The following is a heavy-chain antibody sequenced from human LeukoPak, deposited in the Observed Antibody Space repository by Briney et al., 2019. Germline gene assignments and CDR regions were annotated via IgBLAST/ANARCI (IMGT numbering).Heavy chain of an antibody. Sequence: GGSLRLSCEASGFTFSSYWMHWVRQAPGKGLVWVSRINSDESTTNYADSVKGRFTISRGNAKNALYLQMESLRAEDTAVYYCVRESAAAADYWGQGTLVTVSS. V-gene: IGHV3-74*01. CDR2: INSDESTT. D-gene: IGHD6-13*01. J-gene: IGHJ4*02. CDR1: GFTFSSYW. CDR3: VRESAAAADY.